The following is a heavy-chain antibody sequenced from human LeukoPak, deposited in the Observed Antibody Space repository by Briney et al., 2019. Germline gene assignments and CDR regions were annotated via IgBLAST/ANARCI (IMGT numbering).Heavy chain of an antibody. CDR2: ISTNGGST. CDR3: ASRMYGSGTYYYDY. V-gene: IGHV3-64*01. J-gene: IGHJ4*02. D-gene: IGHD3-10*01. CDR1: GFTFSSYA. Sequence: GGSLRLSCAASGFTFSSYAMHWVRQAPGKGLEYVSAISTNGGSTYYANSVKGRFTISRDNSKNTLYLQMGSLRDEDMAVYYCASRMYGSGTYYYDYWGQGTLDTVSS.